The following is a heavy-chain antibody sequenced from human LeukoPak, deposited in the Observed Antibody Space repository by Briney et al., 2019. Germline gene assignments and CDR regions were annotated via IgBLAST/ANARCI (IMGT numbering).Heavy chain of an antibody. CDR3: ARDPGSSGPIY. Sequence: KPGGSQRLSCAASGFTFSSYSMNWVRQAPGKGLEWVSSISSSSSYIYYADSVKGRFTISRDNAKNSLYLQMNSLRAEDTAVYYCARDPGSSGPIYWGQGTLVTVSS. V-gene: IGHV3-21*01. J-gene: IGHJ4*02. D-gene: IGHD3-22*01. CDR1: GFTFSSYS. CDR2: ISSSSSYI.